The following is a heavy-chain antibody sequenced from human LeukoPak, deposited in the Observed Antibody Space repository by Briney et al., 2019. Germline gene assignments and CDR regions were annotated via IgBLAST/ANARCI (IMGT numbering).Heavy chain of an antibody. CDR3: ARGISYSSSWNPDTSNWFDP. CDR2: IYYSGST. CDR1: GGSISSSSYY. Sequence: KPSETLSLTCTVSGGSISSSSYYWGWIRQPPGKGLEWIGSIYYSGSTNYNPSPKSRVTMSVDTSKNQFSLKLSSVTAADTAVYYCARGISYSSSWNPDTSNWFDPWGQGTLVTVSS. J-gene: IGHJ5*02. V-gene: IGHV4-39*07. D-gene: IGHD6-13*01.